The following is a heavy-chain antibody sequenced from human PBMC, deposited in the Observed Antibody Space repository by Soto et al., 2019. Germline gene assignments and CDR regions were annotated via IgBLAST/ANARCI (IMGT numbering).Heavy chain of an antibody. CDR3: ARAPSSGWYWFDP. D-gene: IGHD6-19*01. V-gene: IGHV4-59*01. J-gene: IGHJ5*02. CDR2: IYYSGST. CDR1: GGSISSYY. Sequence: SETLSLTCTVSGGSISSYYWSWIRQPPGKGLEWIGYIYYSGSTNYNPSLKSRVTISVDTSKNQFSLKLSSVTAAGTAVYYCARAPSSGWYWFDPWGQGTLVTVSS.